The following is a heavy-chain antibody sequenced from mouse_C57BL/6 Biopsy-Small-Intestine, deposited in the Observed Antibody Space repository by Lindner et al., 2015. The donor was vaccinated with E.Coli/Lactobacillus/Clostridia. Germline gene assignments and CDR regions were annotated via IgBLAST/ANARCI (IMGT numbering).Heavy chain of an antibody. J-gene: IGHJ4*01. CDR1: GYTFTKY. D-gene: IGHD3-3*01. V-gene: IGHV1-84*02. CDR2: INAGNGNT. Sequence: SVKVSCKASGYTFTKYMHWVRQAPGQRLEWMGWINAGNGNTKYSQKFQDRVTVTRDTSTSTVFMELSSLRSDDTAVYYCARSHQKGLEYWGQGTLVTVSS. CDR3: ARSHQKGLEY.